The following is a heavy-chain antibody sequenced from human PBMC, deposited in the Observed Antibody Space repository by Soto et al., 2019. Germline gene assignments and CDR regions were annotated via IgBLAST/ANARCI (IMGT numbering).Heavy chain of an antibody. Sequence: QLQLQESRPGLVKPSETLSLTCTVSGGSISSNSYYWAWIRQSPGKGLEWVGTMNYRGSIYYNPSPKSRVTISADTSNNLFSLKLSSVTAADTAKYYCARQGQWLLLGYFQDWGQGTLVTVSS. D-gene: IGHD6-19*01. CDR2: MNYRGSI. V-gene: IGHV4-39*01. J-gene: IGHJ1*01. CDR3: ARQGQWLLLGYFQD. CDR1: GGSISSNSYY.